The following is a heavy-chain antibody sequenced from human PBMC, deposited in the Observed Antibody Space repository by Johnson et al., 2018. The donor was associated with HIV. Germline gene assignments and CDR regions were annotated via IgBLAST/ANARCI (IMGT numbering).Heavy chain of an antibody. V-gene: IGHV3-66*02. Sequence: EVQLVESGGGLVQPGGSLRLSCAASGFIFSSNYMSWVSQAPGKGLEWVSGINWNGGSTGYADSVKGRFTISRDNSKNTLYLQMNSLRAEDTAVYYCARSGTNYLGAFDIWGQGTMVTVSS. CDR3: ARSGTNYLGAFDI. CDR1: GFIFSSNY. J-gene: IGHJ3*02. D-gene: IGHD4/OR15-4a*01. CDR2: INWNGGST.